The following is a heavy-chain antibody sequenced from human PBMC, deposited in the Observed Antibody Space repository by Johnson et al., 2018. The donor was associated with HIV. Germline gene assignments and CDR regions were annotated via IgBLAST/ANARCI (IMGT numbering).Heavy chain of an antibody. D-gene: IGHD6-13*01. CDR2: IWYDGSNK. V-gene: IGHV3-33*01. CDR3: AREPSRAAAGGDGAFDI. J-gene: IGHJ3*02. Sequence: QVQLVESGGGVVQPGRSLRLSCAASGFTFSSYGMHWVRQAPGKGLEWVAVIWYDGSNKYYTDSVKGRFIISRDNSKNMTNLQMNGLSDEDTADYSCAREPSRAAAGGDGAFDIWGQGAMVSVSS. CDR1: GFTFSSYG.